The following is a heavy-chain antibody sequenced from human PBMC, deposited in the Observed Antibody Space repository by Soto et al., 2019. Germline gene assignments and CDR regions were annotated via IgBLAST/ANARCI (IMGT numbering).Heavy chain of an antibody. CDR2: INPNSGGT. CDR1: GYTFTGYY. D-gene: IGHD2-21*01. CDR3: ARDLVVSNSPLYYGMDV. V-gene: IGHV1-2*04. Sequence: APVKVSCKASGYTFTGYYMHWVRQAPGQGLEWMGWINPNSGGTNYAQKFQGWVTMTRDTSISTAYMELSRLRSDDTAVYYCARDLVVSNSPLYYGMDVWGQGTTVTVFS. J-gene: IGHJ6*02.